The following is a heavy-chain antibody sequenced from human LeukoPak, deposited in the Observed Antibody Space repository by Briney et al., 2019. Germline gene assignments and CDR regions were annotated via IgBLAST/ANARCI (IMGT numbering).Heavy chain of an antibody. J-gene: IGHJ4*02. D-gene: IGHD4/OR15-4a*01. Sequence: GGSLRLSCAASGFTFSDHYMNWIRQAPGKGLEWVSSISSSSTYTNYADSVKGRFTIFRDNAKNSLYLQMNSLRAEDTAVYFCATSRGYSANSAVGYWGQGTLVTVSS. CDR1: GFTFSDHY. CDR2: ISSSSTYT. V-gene: IGHV3-11*03. CDR3: ATSRGYSANSAVGY.